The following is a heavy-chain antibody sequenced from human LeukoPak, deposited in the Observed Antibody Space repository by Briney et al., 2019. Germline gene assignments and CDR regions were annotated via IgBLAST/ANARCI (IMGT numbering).Heavy chain of an antibody. J-gene: IGHJ3*02. CDR2: ISWNSGSI. D-gene: IGHD2-2*01. V-gene: IGHV3-9*01. CDR3: AKDTKGSNIVVVPAAVRSAFDI. Sequence: GRSLRLSCAASGFTFDDYAMHWARQAPGKGLEWVSGISWNSGSIGYADSVKGRFTISRDNAKNSLYLQMNSLRAEDTALYYCAKDTKGSNIVVVPAAVRSAFDIWGQGTMVTVSS. CDR1: GFTFDDYA.